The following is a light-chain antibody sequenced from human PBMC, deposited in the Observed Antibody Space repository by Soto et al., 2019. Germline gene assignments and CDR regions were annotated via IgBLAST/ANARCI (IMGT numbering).Light chain of an antibody. CDR1: SGHSSYA. Sequence: QSVLTQSPSASASLGASVKFICTLSSGHSSYAIAWHQQQPEKGPRYLMKINSDGSHSKGDGIPDRFSGSSSGAERYLTISSLQSEDEADYYCQIWGTGIRVFGTGTKLTVL. CDR2: INSDGSH. V-gene: IGLV4-69*01. J-gene: IGLJ1*01. CDR3: QIWGTGIRV.